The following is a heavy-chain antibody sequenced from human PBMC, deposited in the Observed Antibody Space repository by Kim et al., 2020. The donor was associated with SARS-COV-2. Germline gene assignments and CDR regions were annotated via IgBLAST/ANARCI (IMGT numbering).Heavy chain of an antibody. D-gene: IGHD3-22*01. Sequence: NPSLESRVTISVDTSKNQFSLKLSSVTAADTAVYYCAGYYDSSGYYYVNYWGQGTLVTVSS. V-gene: IGHV4-39*01. J-gene: IGHJ4*02. CDR3: AGYYDSSGYYYVNY.